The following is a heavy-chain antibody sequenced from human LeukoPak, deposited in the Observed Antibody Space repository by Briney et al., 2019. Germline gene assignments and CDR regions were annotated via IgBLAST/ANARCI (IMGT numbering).Heavy chain of an antibody. D-gene: IGHD3-3*02. V-gene: IGHV3-53*01. J-gene: IGHJ2*01. CDR2: IYSGGTT. CDR1: GFTLSSYA. CDR3: ARVGDHFHWNLDL. Sequence: GGSLRLSCVTSGFTLSSYAMSWVRQAPGKGLEWVSIIYSGGTTYYADSVKGRFTISRDTSKNTLSLQMNSLRAEDTAVYFCARVGDHFHWNLDLWGRGTLVSVSS.